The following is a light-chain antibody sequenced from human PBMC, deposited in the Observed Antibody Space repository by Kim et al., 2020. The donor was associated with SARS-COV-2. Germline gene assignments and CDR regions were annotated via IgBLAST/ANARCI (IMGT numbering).Light chain of an antibody. CDR2: SAS. V-gene: IGKV1-5*03. Sequence: ASIGDRVTITCRANQTIDTWLAWYQQKPGKAPKLLIYSASTLESGVPSSFSGTGSGTEFTLTISSLQTDDFATYYCQQYHTDSRTFGQGTKVDIK. CDR1: QTIDTW. CDR3: QQYHTDSRT. J-gene: IGKJ1*01.